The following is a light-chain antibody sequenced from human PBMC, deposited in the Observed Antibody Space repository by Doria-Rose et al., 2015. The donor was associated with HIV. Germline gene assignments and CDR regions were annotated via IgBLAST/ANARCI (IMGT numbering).Light chain of an antibody. V-gene: IGKV4-1*01. CDR2: WAS. CDR3: QQYYDTPS. Sequence: VLTQPPESLGMPLGERATLNCKSNQSLLYTSKNYLAWYQQKPGQPPKLLIYWASTRQSGVPARFSGSGSGTDFTLTISSLEAEGVAVYYCQQYYDTPSFGPGTTVDIK. CDR1: QSLLYTSKNY. J-gene: IGKJ3*01.